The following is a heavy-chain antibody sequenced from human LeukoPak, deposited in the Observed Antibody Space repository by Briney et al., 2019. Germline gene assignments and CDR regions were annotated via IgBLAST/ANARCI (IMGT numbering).Heavy chain of an antibody. D-gene: IGHD6-13*01. CDR3: AEDMYSSSWYETLYYGMDV. CDR2: ISWNSGSI. J-gene: IGHJ6*02. Sequence: GGSLRLSCAASGFTFDDYAMHWVRQAPGKGLEWVSGISWNSGSIGYADSVKGRFTISRDNAKNSLYLQMNSLRAEDTALYYCAEDMYSSSWYETLYYGMDVWGQGTTVTVSS. CDR1: GFTFDDYA. V-gene: IGHV3-9*01.